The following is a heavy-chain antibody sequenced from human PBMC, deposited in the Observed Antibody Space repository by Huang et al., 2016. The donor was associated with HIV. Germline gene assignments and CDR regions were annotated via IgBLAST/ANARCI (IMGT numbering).Heavy chain of an antibody. J-gene: IGHJ3*02. CDR3: ATGFDTYYDI. CDR2: VAPEHDET. Sequence: QVQLLQSGAEVKKPGVSVKVSCKVSGYTLAELSIHWVRQAPGKELEWMRSVAPEHDETNYEQNFQGRVTMTEDTSTDTAYMELNSLRSEDTAVYYCATGFDTYYDIWGQGTMVIASS. D-gene: IGHD2-21*01. CDR1: GYTLAELS. V-gene: IGHV1-24*01.